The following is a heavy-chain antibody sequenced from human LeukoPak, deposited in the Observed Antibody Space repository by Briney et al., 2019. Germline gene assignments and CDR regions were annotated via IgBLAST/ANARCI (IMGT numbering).Heavy chain of an antibody. D-gene: IGHD3-10*01. CDR3: ARSDGYGLVDI. J-gene: IGHJ3*02. Sequence: SETLSLTCAISGGSISSNNWWSWVRQPPGKGLEYIGEIYRTETSNYNPSLRSRVTISLDTSKNQFSLKLSSVTAADTAVYYCARSDGYGLVDIWGQGTMVTVSS. CDR1: GGSISSNNW. V-gene: IGHV4-4*02. CDR2: IYRTETS.